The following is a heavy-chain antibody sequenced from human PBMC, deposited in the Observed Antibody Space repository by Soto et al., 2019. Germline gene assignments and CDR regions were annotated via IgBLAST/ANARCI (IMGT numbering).Heavy chain of an antibody. V-gene: IGHV3-23*01. CDR3: SRRSSGWYYDY. Sequence: GGSLRLSCAASGFTFSSYAMNWVRQAPGKGLEWVSVISGSGDSTYYADSVKGRFTISRDNSKNTLYLQMNSLRTEDTAVYYYSRRSSGWYYDYWGQGTLVTVSS. D-gene: IGHD6-19*01. J-gene: IGHJ4*02. CDR2: ISGSGDST. CDR1: GFTFSSYA.